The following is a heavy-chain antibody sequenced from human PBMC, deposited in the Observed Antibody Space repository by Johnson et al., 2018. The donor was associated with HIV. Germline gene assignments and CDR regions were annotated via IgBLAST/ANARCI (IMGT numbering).Heavy chain of an antibody. Sequence: QVQLVESGGGVVQPGTSLRLSCAASGFKFSSYGIHWVRQAPGKGLEWVAFIWHDGRDVYYADSVKGRFTVSRDNSKNTLYLQMNSLRTEDTAVYYCARGLLWFGELLEAFDIWGQGTMVTVSS. CDR2: IWHDGRDV. J-gene: IGHJ3*02. CDR3: ARGLLWFGELLEAFDI. D-gene: IGHD3-10*01. CDR1: GFKFSSYG. V-gene: IGHV3-33*01.